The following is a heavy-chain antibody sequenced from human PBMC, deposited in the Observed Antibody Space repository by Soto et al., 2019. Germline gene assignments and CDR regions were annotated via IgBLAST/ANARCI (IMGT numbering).Heavy chain of an antibody. CDR2: IFWDDDK. CDR3: ARLFHFWNGHYFSF. Sequence: SGPTLVNPTQTLTLTCTFSGFSMNTPGVGVGWIRQPPGKAPEWLAFIFWDDDKRYSPSLENRLTITKDTSKNQVVLTMTNMDPVDTATSYCARLFHFWNGHYFSFWGGGFLVIVSS. CDR1: GFSMNTPGVG. J-gene: IGHJ4*01. V-gene: IGHV2-5*02. D-gene: IGHD3-3*02.